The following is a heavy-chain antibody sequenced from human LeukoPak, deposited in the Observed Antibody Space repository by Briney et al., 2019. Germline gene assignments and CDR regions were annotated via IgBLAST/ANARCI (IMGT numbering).Heavy chain of an antibody. Sequence: GGSLRPSCAASGFTFSSYSMNWVRQAPGKGLEWVSSISSSSSYIYYADSVKGRFTISRDNAKNSLYLQMNSLRAEDTAVYYCARDRLVGATQTHAFDIWGQGTMVTVSS. CDR1: GFTFSSYS. CDR2: ISSSSSYI. J-gene: IGHJ3*02. D-gene: IGHD1-26*01. V-gene: IGHV3-21*01. CDR3: ARDRLVGATQTHAFDI.